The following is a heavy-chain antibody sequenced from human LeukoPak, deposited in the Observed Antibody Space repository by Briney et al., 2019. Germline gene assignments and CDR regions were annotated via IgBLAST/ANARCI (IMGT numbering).Heavy chain of an antibody. J-gene: IGHJ5*02. Sequence: PSETLSLTCSVSGGSLKTSSYYWGWIRQPPGKGLEWIGSIFYFGSTNYNPSLKSRVTISVDTSKDQISLKVRSATAADTAVYYCARTTEDCSSTSCYQYWFDPWGQGTLVTVSS. V-gene: IGHV4-39*07. CDR2: IFYFGST. CDR1: GGSLKTSSYY. CDR3: ARTTEDCSSTSCYQYWFDP. D-gene: IGHD2-2*01.